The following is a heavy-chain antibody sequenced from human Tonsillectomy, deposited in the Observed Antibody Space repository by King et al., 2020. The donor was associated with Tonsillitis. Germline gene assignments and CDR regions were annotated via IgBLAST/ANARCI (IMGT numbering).Heavy chain of an antibody. CDR2: ISSSSSYK. J-gene: IGHJ4*02. V-gene: IGHV3-21*01. CDR3: AGAGGAYGYYFDY. Sequence: VQLVESGGGLVKPGGSLRLSCAASGFTFRSYSMNWVRQAPGKGLEGVSSISSSSSYKNYADSVKGRVTISRDNAKNSLYLQMNSLRAEDTAVYYCAGAGGAYGYYFDYWGQGTLVTVSS. D-gene: IGHD2-21*01. CDR1: GFTFRSYS.